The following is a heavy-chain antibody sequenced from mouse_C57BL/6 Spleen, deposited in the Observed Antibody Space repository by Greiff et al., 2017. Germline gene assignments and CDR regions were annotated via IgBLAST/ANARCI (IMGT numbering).Heavy chain of an antibody. V-gene: IGHV1-54*01. CDR1: GYAFTNYL. CDR3: ARLSNYDAMDY. D-gene: IGHD2-5*01. CDR2: INPGSGGT. J-gene: IGHJ4*01. Sequence: QVQLQQSGAELVRPGTSVKVSCKASGYAFTNYLIEWVKQRPGQGLEWIGVINPGSGGTNYNEKFKGKATLTADKSSSTAYMQISSLTSEDSAVYFCARLSNYDAMDYWGQGTSVTVSS.